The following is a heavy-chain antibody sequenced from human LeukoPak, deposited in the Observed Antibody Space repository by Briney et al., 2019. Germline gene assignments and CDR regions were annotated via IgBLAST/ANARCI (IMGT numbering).Heavy chain of an antibody. Sequence: PGGSLRLSCAASGFTFSNAWMSWVRQAPGKGLEWVGRIKSKTDSGTPDYAAPVKGRFTSSRDDSKNTLYLQMNRLKTEDTAVYYWTGVSRSSWYDYWGQGTLVSVSS. CDR1: GFTFSNAW. J-gene: IGHJ4*02. CDR3: TGVSRSSWYDY. V-gene: IGHV3-15*01. CDR2: IKSKTDSGTP. D-gene: IGHD6-13*01.